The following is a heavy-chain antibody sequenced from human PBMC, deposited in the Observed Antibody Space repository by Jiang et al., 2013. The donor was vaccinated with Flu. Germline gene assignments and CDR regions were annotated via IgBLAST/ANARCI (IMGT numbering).Heavy chain of an antibody. Sequence: YGAEVKKPGSSVRVSCKAARDTFNSYGITWVRQAPGQGLEYMGRIIPILDLTHNAQKFQGRVTITVDKSTSTAYVELTSLRSEDTAVYYCARGAYCSGGSCYFDHWGQGTLVT. CDR3: ARGAYCSGGSCYFDH. D-gene: IGHD2-15*01. V-gene: IGHV1-69*04. CDR1: RDTFNSYG. J-gene: IGHJ4*02. CDR2: IIPILDLT.